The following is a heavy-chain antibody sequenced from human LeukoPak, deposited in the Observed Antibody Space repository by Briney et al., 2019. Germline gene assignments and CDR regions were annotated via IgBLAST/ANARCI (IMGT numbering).Heavy chain of an antibody. Sequence: PGRSLRLSCAASGFTFSSYGMHWVRQAPGKGLEWVAVIWYDGSNKYYADSVKGRFTISRDNSKNTLYLQMNSLRAEDTAVYYCARAGERGVVVPAPAGSWFGPWGQGTLVTVSS. CDR3: ARAGERGVVVPAPAGSWFGP. V-gene: IGHV3-33*01. D-gene: IGHD2-2*01. CDR1: GFTFSSYG. J-gene: IGHJ5*02. CDR2: IWYDGSNK.